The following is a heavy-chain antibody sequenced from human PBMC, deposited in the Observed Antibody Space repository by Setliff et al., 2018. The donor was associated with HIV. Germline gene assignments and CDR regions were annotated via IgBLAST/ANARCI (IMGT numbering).Heavy chain of an antibody. J-gene: IGHJ4*02. CDR3: TTNRYFFESSGNFYSC. CDR1: GFTFTDAW. Sequence: SLKISCAASGFTFTDAWMNWVRQAPGKGLEWVGRIKSRVDGETTNYAAPVKDRFTISRDDSQNTLYLQMNSLKTEDTAVYYCTTNRYFFESSGNFYSCWGQGTPVTVSS. V-gene: IGHV3-15*07. CDR2: IKSRVDGETT. D-gene: IGHD3-22*01.